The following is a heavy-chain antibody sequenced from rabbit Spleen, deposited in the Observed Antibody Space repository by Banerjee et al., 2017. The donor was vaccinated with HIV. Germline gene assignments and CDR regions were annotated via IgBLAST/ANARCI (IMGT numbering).Heavy chain of an antibody. CDR3: ARDTATSFSSYGMDL. Sequence: QEQLKESGGGLVQPGGSLKLTCKASGIDFSSYYWICWVRQAPGKGLEWIACIDTGSSSGFTYSATWAKGRFTISKTSSTTVTLQMTSLTVADTATYFCARDTATSFSSYGMDLWGQGTLVTVS. CDR2: IDTGSSSGFT. J-gene: IGHJ6*01. V-gene: IGHV1S45*01. CDR1: GIDFSSYYW. D-gene: IGHD1-1*01.